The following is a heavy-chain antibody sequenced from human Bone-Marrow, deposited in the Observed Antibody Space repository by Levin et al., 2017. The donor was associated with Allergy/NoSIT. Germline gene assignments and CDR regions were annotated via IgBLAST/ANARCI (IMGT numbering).Heavy chain of an antibody. V-gene: IGHV3-43*01. J-gene: IGHJ4*02. CDR1: GFTFDDYT. CDR3: AKDGEGYSYGDFVDY. D-gene: IGHD5-18*01. Sequence: GGSLRLSCAASGFTFDDYTMHWVRQAPGKGLEWVSLISWDGGSTYYADSVKGRFTISRDNSKNSLYLQMNSLRTEDTALYYCAKDGEGYSYGDFVDYWGQGTLVTVSS. CDR2: ISWDGGST.